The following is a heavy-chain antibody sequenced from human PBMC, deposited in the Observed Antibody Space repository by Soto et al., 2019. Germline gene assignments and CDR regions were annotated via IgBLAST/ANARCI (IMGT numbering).Heavy chain of an antibody. D-gene: IGHD3-3*01. Sequence: ASVKVSCKASGYTFTSYGISWVRQAPGQGLEWMGWISAYNGNTNYAQKLQGRVTMTTDTSTSTAYMELRSLRSDDTAVYYCARVLQVVPAKNDFWSGLKVPFDYWGQGTLVIVSS. CDR3: ARVLQVVPAKNDFWSGLKVPFDY. J-gene: IGHJ4*02. CDR1: GYTFTSYG. CDR2: ISAYNGNT. V-gene: IGHV1-18*01.